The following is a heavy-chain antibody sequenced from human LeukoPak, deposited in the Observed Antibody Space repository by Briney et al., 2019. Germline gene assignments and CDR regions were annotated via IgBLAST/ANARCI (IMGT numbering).Heavy chain of an antibody. J-gene: IGHJ4*02. CDR3: ARGSSYYYDSSGPFGY. CDR1: GYTFTGYY. V-gene: IGHV1-18*04. CDR2: ISAYNGNT. D-gene: IGHD3-22*01. Sequence: GASVKVSCKASGYTFTGYYMHWVRQAPGQGLEWMGWISAYNGNTNYAQKLQGRVTMTTDTSTSTAYMELRSLRSDDTAVYYCARGSSYYYDSSGPFGYWGQGTLVTVSS.